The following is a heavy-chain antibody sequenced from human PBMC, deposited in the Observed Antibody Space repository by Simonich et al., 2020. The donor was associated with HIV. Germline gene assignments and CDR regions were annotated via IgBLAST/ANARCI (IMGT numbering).Heavy chain of an antibody. D-gene: IGHD1-1*01. V-gene: IGHV1-2*02. CDR1: GYTFTDYS. J-gene: IGHJ3*02. CDR3: AREGTQLEDAFDI. Sequence: QVQLVQSGAEVKKPGASVKVSCKASGYTFTDYSIHWVRQAPGQGLEGMGWINPNSGATEYGQKFQGRVTMTRDTSISTAYMELSRARSEDTAVYYCAREGTQLEDAFDIWGQGTQVTVSS. CDR2: INPNSGAT.